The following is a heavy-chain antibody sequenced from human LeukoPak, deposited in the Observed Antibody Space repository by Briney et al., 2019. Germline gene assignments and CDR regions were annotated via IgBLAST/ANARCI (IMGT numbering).Heavy chain of an antibody. D-gene: IGHD3-10*01. J-gene: IGHJ4*02. Sequence: PSETLPLTCTVSGGSISTYYWSWIRQPAGKGLEWIGRIYTSGSTNYNPSLKSRVTMSVDTSKNQFSLRLSSVTAADTAVYYCARDPDPYGSGNFDFWGQGTLVTVSS. CDR1: GGSISTYY. V-gene: IGHV4-4*07. CDR3: ARDPDPYGSGNFDF. CDR2: IYTSGST.